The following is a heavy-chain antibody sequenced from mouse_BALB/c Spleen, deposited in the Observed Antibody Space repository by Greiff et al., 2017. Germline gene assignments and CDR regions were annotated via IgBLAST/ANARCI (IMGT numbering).Heavy chain of an antibody. D-gene: IGHD4-1*02. V-gene: IGHV14-3*02. CDR2: IDPANGNT. J-gene: IGHJ4*01. CDR3: AQLGYYAMDY. Sequence: EVKLQESGAELVKPGASVKLSCTASGFNIKDTYMHWVKQRPEQGLQWIGRIDPANGNTKYDPKFQGKATITADTSSNTAYLQLSSLTSEDTAVYYCAQLGYYAMDYWGQGTSVTVSS. CDR1: GFNIKDTY.